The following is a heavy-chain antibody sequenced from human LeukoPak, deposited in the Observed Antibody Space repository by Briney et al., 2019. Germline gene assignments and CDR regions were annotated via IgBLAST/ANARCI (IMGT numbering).Heavy chain of an antibody. CDR1: GFTLSSYP. D-gene: IGHD5-24*01. J-gene: IGHJ6*03. V-gene: IGHV3-64*01. CDR3: ARGDGYNYYFYYMDV. CDR2: ISRNGGTT. Sequence: GGSLRLSCAASGFTLSSYPMHWVRQAPGKGLEYVSSISRNGGTTYYANALKGRFTISRDTSKNTLYLQMGSLRAEDMAVYYCARGDGYNYYFYYMDVWCKGTTVTVSS.